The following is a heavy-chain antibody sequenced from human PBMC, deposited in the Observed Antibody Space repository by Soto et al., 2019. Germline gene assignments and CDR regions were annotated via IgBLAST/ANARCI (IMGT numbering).Heavy chain of an antibody. CDR3: SRGGIYYDSTGYRGDY. V-gene: IGHV3-21*01. CDR1: GFTFSSYS. D-gene: IGHD3-22*01. CDR2: ISSSSSYI. J-gene: IGHJ4*02. Sequence: EVQLVESGGGLVKPGGSLRLSCAASGFTFSSYSMNWVRQAPGKGLEWVSSISSSSSYIYYADSVKGRFTISRDNAKNSLYLEMNSLRAEDTAVYYCSRGGIYYDSTGYRGDYRGQGTLVTVSS.